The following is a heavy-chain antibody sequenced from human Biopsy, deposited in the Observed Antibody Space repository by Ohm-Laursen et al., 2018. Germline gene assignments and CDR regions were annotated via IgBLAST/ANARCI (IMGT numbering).Heavy chain of an antibody. Sequence: TLSLTCNVSGGDINNYYWSWIRQPPGKGLEWIGHIYYSVMTNYNPSLQSRVSISVDTSRNQVSLTLSSVTAADTAVYYCARDSGILNYGNFKYYHYYGMDVWGRGTKVTVSS. CDR3: ARDSGILNYGNFKYYHYYGMDV. CDR1: GGDINNYY. V-gene: IGHV4-59*01. D-gene: IGHD4-11*01. CDR2: IYYSVMT. J-gene: IGHJ6*02.